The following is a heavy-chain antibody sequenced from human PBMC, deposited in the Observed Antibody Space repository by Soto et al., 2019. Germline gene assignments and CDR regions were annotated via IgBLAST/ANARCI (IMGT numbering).Heavy chain of an antibody. V-gene: IGHV4-34*01. CDR3: ARGIWYYYDSSGYYDY. CDR1: GGSFSGYY. Sequence: SETLSLTCAVYGGSFSGYYWSWIRQPPGKGLEWIGEINHSGSTNYNPSLKSRVTISVDTSKNQFSLKLSSVTAADTAVYYCARGIWYYYDSSGYYDYWGQGTLVTVSS. D-gene: IGHD3-22*01. J-gene: IGHJ4*02. CDR2: INHSGST.